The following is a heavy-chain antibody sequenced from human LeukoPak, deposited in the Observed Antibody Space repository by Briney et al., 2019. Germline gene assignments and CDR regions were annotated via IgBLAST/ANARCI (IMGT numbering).Heavy chain of an antibody. CDR3: ARQHYDFWSGYYPNDAFDI. D-gene: IGHD3-3*01. CDR1: GGSVSSGSYY. V-gene: IGHV4-61*01. J-gene: IGHJ3*02. Sequence: PSETLSLTCTVSGGSVSSGSYYRSWIRQPPGKGLEWIGYIYYSGSTNYNPSLKSRVTISVDTSKNQFSLKLSSVTAADTAVYYCARQHYDFWSGYYPNDAFDIWGQGTMVTVSS. CDR2: IYYSGST.